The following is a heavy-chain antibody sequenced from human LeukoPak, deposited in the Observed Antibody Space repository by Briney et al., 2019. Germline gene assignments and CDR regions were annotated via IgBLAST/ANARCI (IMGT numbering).Heavy chain of an antibody. CDR2: ISSSSSNI. V-gene: IGHV3-21*01. Sequence: GGSLRLSCAASGFTFSSYSMNWVRQAPGKGLEWVSYISSSSSNINYADSVKGRFTISRDNAKNTLYLQMNSMRAEDTAVYYCAKEWFGESYYYYGMDVWGQGTTVTVSS. CDR1: GFTFSSYS. J-gene: IGHJ6*02. D-gene: IGHD3-10*01. CDR3: AKEWFGESYYYYGMDV.